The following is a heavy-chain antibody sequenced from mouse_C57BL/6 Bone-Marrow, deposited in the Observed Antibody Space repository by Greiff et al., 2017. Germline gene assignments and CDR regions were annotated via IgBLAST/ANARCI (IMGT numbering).Heavy chain of an antibody. CDR1: EYEFPSHD. CDR3: ARHYYDYDGYYFDY. J-gene: IGHJ2*01. CDR2: INSDGGST. Sequence: EVHLVESGGGLVQPGESLKLSCESNEYEFPSHDMSWVRKTPEKRLELVAAINSDGGSTYYPDTMERRFIISRDNAKKTLYLQMSSLRSEDTDLYYCARHYYDYDGYYFDYWGQGTTLTVSS. V-gene: IGHV5-2*01. D-gene: IGHD2-4*01.